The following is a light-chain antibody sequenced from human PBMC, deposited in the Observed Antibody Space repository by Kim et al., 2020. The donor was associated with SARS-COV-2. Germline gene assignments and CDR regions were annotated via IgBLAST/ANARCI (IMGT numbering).Light chain of an antibody. V-gene: IGKV1-5*01. Sequence: DIQMTQSPSTLSASVGDRVTITCRASQTITRCLAWYRQKPGKAPELLIYGASTLQSGVPSRFSGSGSGTDFTLTINSLQPDDFATYYCQQNILFPLTFGGGTKVDIK. J-gene: IGKJ4*01. CDR1: QTITRC. CDR2: GAS. CDR3: QQNILFPLT.